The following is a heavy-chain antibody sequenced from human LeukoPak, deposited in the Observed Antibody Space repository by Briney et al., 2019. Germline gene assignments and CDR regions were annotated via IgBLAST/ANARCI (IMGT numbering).Heavy chain of an antibody. CDR3: AREEGDGYNYGFGMDV. J-gene: IGHJ6*02. CDR2: ISSSGSTI. V-gene: IGHV3-11*01. Sequence: PGGSLRLSCAASGFTFSDYYMSWIRQAPGKGLEWVSYISSSGSTIYYADSVKGRSTISRDNAKNSLYLQMNSLRAEDTAVYYCAREEGDGYNYGFGMDVWGQGTTVTVSS. D-gene: IGHD5-24*01. CDR1: GFTFSDYY.